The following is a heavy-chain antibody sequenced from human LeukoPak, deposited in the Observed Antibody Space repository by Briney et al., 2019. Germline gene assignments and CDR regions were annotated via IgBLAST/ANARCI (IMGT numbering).Heavy chain of an antibody. CDR2: IIPILGIA. J-gene: IGHJ4*02. Sequence: SVKVSCKASGGTFSSYAISWVRQAPGQGLEWMGRIIPILGIANYAQKFQGRVTITADKSTSTAYVELSSLRSEDTAVYYCARDFATVTTHLDYWGQGTLVTVSS. CDR1: GGTFSSYA. V-gene: IGHV1-69*04. CDR3: ARDFATVTTHLDY. D-gene: IGHD4-17*01.